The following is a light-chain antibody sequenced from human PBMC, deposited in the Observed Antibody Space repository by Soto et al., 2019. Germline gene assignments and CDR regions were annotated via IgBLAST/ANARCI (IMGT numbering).Light chain of an antibody. CDR1: QSVSSY. V-gene: IGKV3-11*01. CDR3: QQRSNWPT. Sequence: EIVWTQSPATLSLSPGERATLSCRASQSVSSYLAGYQQKPGQAPRLLIYAASNRATGIPARFSGRGSGTDFTLTISSLSPEDFAVYYCQQRSNWPTFGQGTRLEIK. J-gene: IGKJ5*01. CDR2: AAS.